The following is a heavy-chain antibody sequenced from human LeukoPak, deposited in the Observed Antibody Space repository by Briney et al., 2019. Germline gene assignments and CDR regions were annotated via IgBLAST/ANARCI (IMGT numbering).Heavy chain of an antibody. J-gene: IGHJ4*02. CDR2: INHSGST. V-gene: IGHV4-34*01. CDR1: GGSFSGYY. CDR3: ARQRSSGWYDY. D-gene: IGHD6-19*01. Sequence: SETLSLTCAVYGGSFSGYYWSWLRQPPGKGLEWMGEINHSGSTNYNPSLKSRVTISVDTSKNQFSLKLSSVTAADTAVYYCARQRSSGWYDYWGQGTLVTVSS.